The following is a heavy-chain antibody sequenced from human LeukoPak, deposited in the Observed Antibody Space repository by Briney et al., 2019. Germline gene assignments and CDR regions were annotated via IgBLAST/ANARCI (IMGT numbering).Heavy chain of an antibody. CDR1: GGSISSGSYY. V-gene: IGHV4-61*02. J-gene: IGHJ5*02. CDR3: ARERTIAVAGTSVFDP. D-gene: IGHD6-19*01. CDR2: IYTSGST. Sequence: SETLSLTCTVSGGSISSGSYYWSWIRQPAGKGLEWIGRIYTSGSTNYNPSLKSRVTISVDTSKNQFSLKLSSVTAADTAVYYCARERTIAVAGTSVFDPWGQGTLVTVSS.